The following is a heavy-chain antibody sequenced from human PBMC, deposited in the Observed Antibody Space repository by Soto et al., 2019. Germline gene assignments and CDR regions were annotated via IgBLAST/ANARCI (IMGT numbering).Heavy chain of an antibody. CDR2: ISAHNGNT. V-gene: IGHV1-18*01. CDR3: ARGRYGDY. J-gene: IGHJ4*02. D-gene: IGHD1-1*01. Sequence: SVKVSCKASGYTFTSYGITWVRQAPGQGLEWMGWISAHNGNTDYAQKLQGRVIVTRDTSTSTAYIELRSLISDDTAVYYCARGRYGDYWGQGALVTVSS. CDR1: GYTFTSYG.